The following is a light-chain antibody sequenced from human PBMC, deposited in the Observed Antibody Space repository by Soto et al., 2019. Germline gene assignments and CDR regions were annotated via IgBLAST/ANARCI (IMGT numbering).Light chain of an antibody. CDR3: ETWDSNTWV. Sequence: QLVLTQSSSASASLGSSVKLTCTLSSGHSSFIIAWHQQQPGKAPRFLMKLEGDGSYDKGSGVPDRFSGSSSGADRYLTISNLQFEDEADYYCETWDSNTWVFGGGTKFTVL. CDR1: SGHSSFI. CDR2: LEGDGSY. V-gene: IGLV4-60*02. J-gene: IGLJ3*02.